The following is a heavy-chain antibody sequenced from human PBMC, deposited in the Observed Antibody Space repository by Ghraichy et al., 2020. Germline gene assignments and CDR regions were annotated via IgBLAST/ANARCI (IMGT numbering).Heavy chain of an antibody. CDR1: GFAFSDAW. D-gene: IGHD2-15*01. Sequence: GESLNISCAASGFAFSDAWMSWVRLSPGKGLEWVGRVRRETDGGTGDYILPVKGRFTISRDDSRNTASLQMNSLKIEDTAVYYCTTEGGGSTYGFHYWGQGTLVTVSS. J-gene: IGHJ4*02. V-gene: IGHV3-15*01. CDR2: VRRETDGGTG. CDR3: TTEGGGSTYGFHY.